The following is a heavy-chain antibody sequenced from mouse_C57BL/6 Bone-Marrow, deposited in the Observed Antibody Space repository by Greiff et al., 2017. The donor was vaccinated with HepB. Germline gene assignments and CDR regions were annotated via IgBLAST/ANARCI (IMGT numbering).Heavy chain of an antibody. CDR1: GFTFSDYY. Sequence: EVKLMESGGGLVQPGGSLKLSCAASGFTFSDYYMYWVRQTPEKRLEWVAYISNGGGSTYYPDTVKGRFTISRDNAKNTLYLQMSRLKSEDTAMYYCARPYYGSSSYYFDYWGQVTTLTVSS. V-gene: IGHV5-12*01. J-gene: IGHJ2*01. D-gene: IGHD1-1*01. CDR3: ARPYYGSSSYYFDY. CDR2: ISNGGGST.